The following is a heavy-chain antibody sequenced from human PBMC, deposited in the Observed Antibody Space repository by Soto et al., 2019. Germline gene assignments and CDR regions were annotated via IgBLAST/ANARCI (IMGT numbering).Heavy chain of an antibody. D-gene: IGHD3-3*01. V-gene: IGHV3-23*01. CDR1: GFTFSGYA. CDR3: AKDRVTVYGAVITFES. CDR2: ISGSGYRT. Sequence: EVLLLESGGGLVQPGGSLRLSCAASGFTFSGYAMSWVRQVPGKGLQWVSSISGSGYRTYYADSVKGRFTISRDNSKNSLFLQMNSLRAEDTALYYCAKDRVTVYGAVITFESWGQGTLVTVSS. J-gene: IGHJ4*02.